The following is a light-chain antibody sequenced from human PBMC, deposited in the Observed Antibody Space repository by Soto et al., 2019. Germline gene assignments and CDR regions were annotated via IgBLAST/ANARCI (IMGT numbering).Light chain of an antibody. J-gene: IGKJ2*01. CDR1: QSVSSY. V-gene: IGKV3-11*01. Sequence: EIVLTQSLATLSLSPGERATLSCRASQSVSSYLGWYQQKPGQAPRLLIYDASNRATGIPARFSGSGSGTDFTLTISSLEPEDFAVYYCQQRSNWPYTFGQGTKLEIK. CDR3: QQRSNWPYT. CDR2: DAS.